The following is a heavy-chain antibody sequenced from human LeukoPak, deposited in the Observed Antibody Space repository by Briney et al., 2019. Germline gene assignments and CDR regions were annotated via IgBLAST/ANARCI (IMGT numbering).Heavy chain of an antibody. CDR1: GGSIDTSSYY. Sequence: SETLSLTCTVSGGSIDTSSYYWGWIRQPPGKGLEWIGSGYYSGTSYYRPSLKSRVTISIDKSKNQFFLNLSSVTAADTAVYYCAGLVGRYSSGLYYYYFDYWGQGTLVTVSS. V-gene: IGHV4-39*07. CDR2: GYYSGTS. J-gene: IGHJ4*02. CDR3: AGLVGRYSSGLYYYYFDY. D-gene: IGHD3-22*01.